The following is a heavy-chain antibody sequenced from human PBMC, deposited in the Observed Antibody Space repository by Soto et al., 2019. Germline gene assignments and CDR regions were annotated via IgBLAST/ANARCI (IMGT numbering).Heavy chain of an antibody. CDR3: ARRSSGWYFDH. J-gene: IGHJ4*02. CDR1: GFTFSSYA. CDR2: ISGSGSST. V-gene: IGHV3-23*01. D-gene: IGHD6-19*01. Sequence: EVQLLESGGGLVQPGGSLRLSYAASGFTFSSYAMNWVRQAPGKGLEWVSVISGSGSSTYYADSVKGRFTISRDNSKNSLYLQMNSLRAEDTAVYYWARRSSGWYFDHWGQGTLVTVSS.